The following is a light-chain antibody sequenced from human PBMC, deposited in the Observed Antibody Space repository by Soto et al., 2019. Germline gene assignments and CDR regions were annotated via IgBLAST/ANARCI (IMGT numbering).Light chain of an antibody. V-gene: IGKV3-11*01. CDR3: QQRSNWPPIFT. CDR2: DAS. J-gene: IGKJ3*01. CDR1: QSVSSY. Sequence: EIVLTQSPATLSLSPGERATLSCRASQSVSSYLARYQQKPGQAPRLLIYDASNRATGIPARFSGSGSGTDFTLTISSLEPEDSAVYYCQQRSNWPPIFTFGPGTKVDIK.